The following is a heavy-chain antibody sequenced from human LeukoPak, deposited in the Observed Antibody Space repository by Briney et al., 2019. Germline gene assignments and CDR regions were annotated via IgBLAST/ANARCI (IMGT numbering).Heavy chain of an antibody. CDR1: GGTFSSYA. CDR3: ARVSAAAAGIDPHYYYYMDV. V-gene: IGHV1-69*05. Sequence: GASVKVSCKASGGTFSSYAISWVRQAPGQGLEWMGGIIPIFGTANYAQKFQGRVTITTDESTSTAYMELSSLRSEDTAVYYCARVSAAAAGIDPHYYYYMDVWSKGTSVTVS. CDR2: IIPIFGTA. D-gene: IGHD6-13*01. J-gene: IGHJ6*03.